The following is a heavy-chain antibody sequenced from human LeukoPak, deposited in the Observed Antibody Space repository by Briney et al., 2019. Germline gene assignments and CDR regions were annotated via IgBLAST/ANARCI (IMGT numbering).Heavy chain of an antibody. Sequence: GWSLRLSCSASGFTFSSYAMHWVRQAPGKGLEYVSTISSNGGSTYYADSVKGRFTISRDNSKNTLYLQVSSLRAEDTAVYYCATPVTTFWGGFDYWGQGTLVTVSS. J-gene: IGHJ4*02. CDR1: GFTFSSYA. CDR2: ISSNGGST. V-gene: IGHV3-64D*06. D-gene: IGHD2/OR15-2a*01. CDR3: ATPVTTFWGGFDY.